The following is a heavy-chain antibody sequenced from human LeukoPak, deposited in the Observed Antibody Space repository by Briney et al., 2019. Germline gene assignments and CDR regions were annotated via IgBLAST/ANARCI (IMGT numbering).Heavy chain of an antibody. J-gene: IGHJ4*02. Sequence: ASVKVSCKASGYTFTSYGISSVRQAPGQGLEWMGWISAYNGNTNYAQKLQGRVTMTTDTSTSTAYMELRSLRSDDTAVYYCARTDDYYDSSLYFDYWGRGTLVTVSS. V-gene: IGHV1-18*01. CDR2: ISAYNGNT. CDR3: ARTDDYYDSSLYFDY. D-gene: IGHD3-22*01. CDR1: GYTFTSYG.